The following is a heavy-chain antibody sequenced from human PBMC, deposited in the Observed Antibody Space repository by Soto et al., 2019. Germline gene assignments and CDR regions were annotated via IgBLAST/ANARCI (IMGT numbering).Heavy chain of an antibody. CDR2: IIPMLGMS. Sequence: QVQLVQSGAEVKKPGSPVRVSCTASGDTFNFYTISWVRQVPGQGPEWMGRIIPMLGMSNYAQKFQGRLTIMADKSTTAVYMNLSGQTSEDTAVYYCATNYGSGSTHFDYWGQGTLVTVSS. V-gene: IGHV1-69*02. J-gene: IGHJ4*02. CDR1: GDTFNFYT. D-gene: IGHD3-10*01. CDR3: ATNYGSGSTHFDY.